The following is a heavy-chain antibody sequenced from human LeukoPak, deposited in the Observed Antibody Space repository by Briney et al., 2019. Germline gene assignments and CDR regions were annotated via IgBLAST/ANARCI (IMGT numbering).Heavy chain of an antibody. CDR3: ARDGGPTPSTTLPY. CDR2: ISSSSSYI. CDR1: GFTFSSYS. D-gene: IGHD5/OR15-5a*01. Sequence: PGGSLRLSCAASGFTFSSYSMNWVRQAPGKGLEWVSSISSSSSYIYYADSVKGRFTISRDNSKNTLYLQMGSLRAEDMAVYYCARDGGPTPSTTLPYWGQGTLVTVSS. J-gene: IGHJ4*02. V-gene: IGHV3-21*01.